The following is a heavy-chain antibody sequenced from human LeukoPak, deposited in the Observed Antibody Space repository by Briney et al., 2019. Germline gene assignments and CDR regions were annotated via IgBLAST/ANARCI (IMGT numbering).Heavy chain of an antibody. D-gene: IGHD3-10*01. CDR1: GFTFSSYS. CDR2: ISSSSSSYI. Sequence: GGSLRLSCAASGFTFSSYSMNWVRQAPGKGLEWVSSISSSSSSYIYYADSVKGRFTISRDNAKNSLYLQMNSLRAEDTAVYYCARENYGSGSPALDYWGQGTLVTVST. V-gene: IGHV3-21*01. CDR3: ARENYGSGSPALDY. J-gene: IGHJ4*02.